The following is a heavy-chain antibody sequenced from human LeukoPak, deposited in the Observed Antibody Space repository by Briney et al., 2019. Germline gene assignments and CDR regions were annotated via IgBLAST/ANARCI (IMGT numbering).Heavy chain of an antibody. D-gene: IGHD4-23*01. V-gene: IGHV1-24*01. CDR3: ATDTGRMTTVVSRALDL. CDR1: GYTLTELS. Sequence: ASVKVSCKVSGYTLTELSMHWVRQAPGKGLEWMGGFDPEDGETIYAQKFQGRVTMTEDTSTDTAYMELSSLRSEDTAVYYCATDTGRMTTVVSRALDLWGRGTLVTVSS. J-gene: IGHJ2*01. CDR2: FDPEDGET.